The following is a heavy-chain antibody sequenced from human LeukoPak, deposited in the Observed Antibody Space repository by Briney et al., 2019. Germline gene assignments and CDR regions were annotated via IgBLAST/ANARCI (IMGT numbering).Heavy chain of an antibody. V-gene: IGHV1-18*01. CDR1: GYTFTSYG. CDR2: ISAYNGNK. D-gene: IGHD3-10*01. Sequence: ASVKVSCKASGYTFTSYGISWVRQAPGQGLEWMGWISAYNGNKNYAQKLQGRVTTTTATSTSAAYMELRSLRSDDTAVYYCARYYYGSGSYYNLPDYWSQGTLVTVSS. J-gene: IGHJ4*02. CDR3: ARYYYGSGSYYNLPDY.